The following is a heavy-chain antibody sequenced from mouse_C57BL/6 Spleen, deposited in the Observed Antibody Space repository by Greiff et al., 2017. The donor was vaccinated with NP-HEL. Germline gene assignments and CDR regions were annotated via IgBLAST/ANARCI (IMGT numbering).Heavy chain of an antibody. J-gene: IGHJ2*01. CDR1: GYAFSSYW. V-gene: IGHV1-80*01. D-gene: IGHD1-1*01. Sequence: QVQLQQSGAELVKPGASVKISCKASGYAFSSYWKNWVKQRPGKGLEWIGQIYPGDGDTNYNGKFKGKATLTADKSSSTAYMQHSSLTSEDSAVYFCARGRDYGISRFDYWGQGTTLTVSS. CDR2: IYPGDGDT. CDR3: ARGRDYGISRFDY.